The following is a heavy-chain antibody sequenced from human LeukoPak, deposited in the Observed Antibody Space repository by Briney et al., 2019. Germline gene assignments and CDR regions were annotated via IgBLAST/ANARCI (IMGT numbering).Heavy chain of an antibody. D-gene: IGHD6-19*01. J-gene: IGHJ3*01. CDR3: ARVDKVEYSSGLGV. CDR1: GYTFTSYG. V-gene: IGHV1-18*01. Sequence: GASVKVSCKASGYTFTSYGISWVRQAPGQGLEWMGWISAYNGNTNYAQKLQGTVTMTTDTSTSTAYMELRSLRSDDTAVYYCARVDKVEYSSGLGVWGQGTMVTVSS. CDR2: ISAYNGNT.